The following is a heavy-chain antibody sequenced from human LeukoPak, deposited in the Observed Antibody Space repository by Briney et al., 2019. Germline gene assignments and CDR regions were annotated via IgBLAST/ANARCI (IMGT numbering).Heavy chain of an antibody. CDR3: ARHFSGYFQH. CDR2: IYYSGST. V-gene: IGHV4-59*08. Sequence: SETLSLTSTVSGGSISSYYWSWIRQPPGKGLEWIGYIYYSGSTNYNPSLKSRVTISVDTSKNQFSLKLSSVTAADTAVYYCARHFSGYFQHWGQGTLVTVSS. D-gene: IGHD2-15*01. J-gene: IGHJ1*01. CDR1: GGSISSYY.